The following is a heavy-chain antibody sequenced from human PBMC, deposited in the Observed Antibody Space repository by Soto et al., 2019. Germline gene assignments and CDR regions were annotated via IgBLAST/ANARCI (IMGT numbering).Heavy chain of an antibody. CDR2: IYHSGST. J-gene: IGHJ5*02. D-gene: IGHD6-6*01. CDR1: GGSISSGGYS. Sequence: SETMSLTCAVSGGSISSGGYSWSWIRQPPGKGLEWIGYIYHSGSTYYNPSLKSRVTISVDTSKNQFSLKLSSVTAADTAVYNCARERPDGARLDPWGQGTLVTV. CDR3: ARERPDGARLDP. V-gene: IGHV4-30-2*05.